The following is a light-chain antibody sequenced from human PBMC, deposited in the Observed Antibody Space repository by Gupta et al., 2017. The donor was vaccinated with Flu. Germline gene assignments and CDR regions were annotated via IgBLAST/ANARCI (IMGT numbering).Light chain of an antibody. Sequence: QSLLPQPPSTSGTPGQRVSFSCSGGNSNIGINYVYWYQQLPGAAPKLIIYKSNQRPSGVPDRFSGSKSGTSASLAISGLRSEDEAEYYCATWDDSLSAVVFGGGTKLTVL. CDR3: ATWDDSLSAVV. CDR1: NSNIGINY. J-gene: IGLJ2*01. CDR2: KSN. V-gene: IGLV1-47*01.